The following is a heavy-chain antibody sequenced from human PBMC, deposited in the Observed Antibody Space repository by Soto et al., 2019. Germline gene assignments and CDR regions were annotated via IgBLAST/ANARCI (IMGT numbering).Heavy chain of an antibody. V-gene: IGHV3-23*01. J-gene: IGHJ4*02. Sequence: GGSLRLSCAASGFTFSNYAMTWVRQAPGKGLEWVSALSGSGVSTYYADSVMGRFTISRDNSKNTVYLQMNSLRAEDTAAYYCAKIESRFYYDSTGYYPFDYWGQGTLVTVSS. CDR1: GFTFSNYA. CDR3: AKIESRFYYDSTGYYPFDY. CDR2: LSGSGVST. D-gene: IGHD3-22*01.